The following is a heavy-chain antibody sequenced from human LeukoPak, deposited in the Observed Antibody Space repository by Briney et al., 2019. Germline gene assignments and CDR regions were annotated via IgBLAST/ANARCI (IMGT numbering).Heavy chain of an antibody. J-gene: IGHJ6*03. CDR2: ISSSSSTI. V-gene: IGHV3-48*01. D-gene: IGHD5-12*01. CDR1: GFTFSSYE. Sequence: GGSLRLSCAASGFTFSSYEMNWVRQAPGKGLEWVSYISSSSSTIYYADSVKGRFTISRDNAKNSLYLQMNSLRAEDTAVYYCARDKGICGYDCDYYYYMDVWGKGTTVTVSS. CDR3: ARDKGICGYDCDYYYYMDV.